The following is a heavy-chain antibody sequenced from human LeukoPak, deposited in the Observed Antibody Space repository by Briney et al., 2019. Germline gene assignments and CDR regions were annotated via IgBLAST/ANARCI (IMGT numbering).Heavy chain of an antibody. D-gene: IGHD3-10*02. V-gene: IGHV4-34*01. Sequence: SETLSLTCAVYGGSFSGYYWSWIRQPPGKGLEWIGEINHSGSTNYNPSLKSRVTISVDTSKNQFSLKLSSVTAADTAVYYCARGTSTFGNPRIFFYWGQGTLVTVSS. CDR1: GGSFSGYY. CDR3: ARGTSTFGNPRIFFY. J-gene: IGHJ4*02. CDR2: INHSGST.